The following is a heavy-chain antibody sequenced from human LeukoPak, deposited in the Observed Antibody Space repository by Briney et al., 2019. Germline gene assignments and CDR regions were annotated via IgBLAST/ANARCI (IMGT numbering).Heavy chain of an antibody. CDR3: ARAGGSVNDYNVIDN. Sequence: SETLSLTCTVSGDSISSGDYYWSWIRQPAGKGLEWIGRISSSGSTNYNPSLKSRVTISVDTSKNQFSLKLSSVTAADTAVYFCARAGGSVNDYNVIDNWGQGTLVTVSS. CDR2: ISSSGST. D-gene: IGHD5-24*01. V-gene: IGHV4-61*02. J-gene: IGHJ4*02. CDR1: GDSISSGDYY.